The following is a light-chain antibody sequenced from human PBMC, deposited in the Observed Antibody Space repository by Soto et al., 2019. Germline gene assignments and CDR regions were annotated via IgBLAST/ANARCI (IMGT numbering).Light chain of an antibody. CDR2: GNS. J-gene: IGLJ2*01. Sequence: QSVLTQPPSVSGAPGQRVTISCTGSSSNIGAGYDVHWYQQLPGTAPKLLIYGNSNRPSGVPDRFSGSKSGTSASLAITGLQAEDEVDYYCQSYASSLSGPVFGGGTELTVL. CDR3: QSYASSLSGPV. CDR1: SSNIGAGYD. V-gene: IGLV1-40*01.